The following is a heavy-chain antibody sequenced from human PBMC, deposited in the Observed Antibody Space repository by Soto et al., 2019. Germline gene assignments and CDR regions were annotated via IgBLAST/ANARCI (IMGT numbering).Heavy chain of an antibody. CDR3: ARDTGDGTFDF. J-gene: IGHJ4*02. D-gene: IGHD7-27*01. Sequence: QVHLVQSGAEVRKPGASVKVSCKASGYTFSIYAMHWVRQAPGQRLEWMGWINAGYGNTKSSQKFQDRVTISRDTAASTAYMELTSLRSEDTDVYYCARDTGDGTFDFWGQGPLVTVSS. CDR2: INAGYGNT. CDR1: GYTFSIYA. V-gene: IGHV1-3*01.